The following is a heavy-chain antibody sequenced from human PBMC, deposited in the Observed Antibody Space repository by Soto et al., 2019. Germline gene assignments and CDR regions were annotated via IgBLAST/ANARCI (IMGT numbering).Heavy chain of an antibody. CDR1: GFTFSSYG. CDR2: ISYDGSNK. V-gene: IGHV3-30*18. CDR3: AKDGSIAARYFDY. D-gene: IGHD6-6*01. Sequence: QVQLVESGGGVVQPGRSLRLSCAASGFTFSSYGMHWVRQAPGKGLEWGAVISYDGSNKYYADSVKGRFTISRDNSKNTLYLQMNSLRAEDTAVYYCAKDGSIAARYFDYWGQGTLVTVSS. J-gene: IGHJ4*02.